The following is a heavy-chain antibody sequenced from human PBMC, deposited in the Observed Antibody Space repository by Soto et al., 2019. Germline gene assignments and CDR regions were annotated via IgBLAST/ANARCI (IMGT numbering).Heavy chain of an antibody. Sequence: ASVKVSCKASGYTFTSYDINWVRQATGQGLEWMGWMNPNSGNTGYAQKFQGRVTMTRNTSISTAYMELSSLRSEDTAVYYCARRSFYCSGGGCYYYYYGMDVWGQGTTVTVSS. J-gene: IGHJ6*02. CDR2: MNPNSGNT. V-gene: IGHV1-8*01. D-gene: IGHD2-15*01. CDR3: ARRSFYCSGGGCYYYYYGMDV. CDR1: GYTFTSYD.